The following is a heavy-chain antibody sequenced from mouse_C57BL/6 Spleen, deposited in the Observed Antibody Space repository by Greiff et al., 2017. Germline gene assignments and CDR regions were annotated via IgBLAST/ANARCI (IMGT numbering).Heavy chain of an antibody. D-gene: IGHD3-2*02. CDR1: GYAFSSYW. CDR2: IYPGDGDT. Sequence: VKLMESGAELVKPGASVKISCKASGYAFSSYWMNWVKQRPGKGLEWIGQIYPGDGDTNYNGKFKGKATLTADKSSSTAYMQLSSLTSEDSAVYFCARRDSSGSWFAYWGQGTLVTVSA. V-gene: IGHV1-80*01. J-gene: IGHJ3*01. CDR3: ARRDSSGSWFAY.